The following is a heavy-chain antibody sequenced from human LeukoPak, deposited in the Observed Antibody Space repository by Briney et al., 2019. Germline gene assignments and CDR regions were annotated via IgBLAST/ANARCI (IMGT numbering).Heavy chain of an antibody. CDR2: IRSKAYGETA. V-gene: IGHV3-49*03. Sequence: GGSLRLSCTASGFTFGDYAMSWIRQAPGQGLEWVGFIRSKAYGETADYAASVKGRFTISRDDSKAIAYLQMNSLKTEDTAVYHCTRDRGAYNLYDYWGQGTLVTVSS. D-gene: IGHD1-1*01. J-gene: IGHJ4*02. CDR1: GFTFGDYA. CDR3: TRDRGAYNLYDY.